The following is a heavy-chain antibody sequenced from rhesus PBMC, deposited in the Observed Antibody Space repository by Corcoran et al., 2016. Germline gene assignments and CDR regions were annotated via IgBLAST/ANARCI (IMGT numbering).Heavy chain of an antibody. CDR3: ARENSSGWLYYFDY. CDR2: IYVSSWST. V-gene: IGHV4-147*01. J-gene: IGHJ4*01. CDR1: GYSISSNY. D-gene: IGHD6-31*01. Sequence: QVQLQESGPGLVKPSETLSLTCAVSGYSISSNYWSWIRQPPGKGLEWIGYIYVSSWSTYYNPSLNSRVTMSTYTSKNQFSLKLSSVTAADTAVYYCARENSSGWLYYFDYWGQGVLVTVSS.